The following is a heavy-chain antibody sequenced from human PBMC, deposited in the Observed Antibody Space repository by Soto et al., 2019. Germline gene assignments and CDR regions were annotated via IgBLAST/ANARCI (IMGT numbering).Heavy chain of an antibody. Sequence: GASVKVSCKASGGDFSRYTITWVRQAPGQGLEWMGRIIPILGITNYAQKFQGRVTITADKSTSTAYMELSSLRSEDTAVYYCARTYCSGGSCSGQTSYYYGMDVWGQGTTVTVSS. CDR3: ARTYCSGGSCSGQTSYYYGMDV. J-gene: IGHJ6*02. V-gene: IGHV1-69*02. CDR1: GGDFSRYT. CDR2: IIPILGIT. D-gene: IGHD2-15*01.